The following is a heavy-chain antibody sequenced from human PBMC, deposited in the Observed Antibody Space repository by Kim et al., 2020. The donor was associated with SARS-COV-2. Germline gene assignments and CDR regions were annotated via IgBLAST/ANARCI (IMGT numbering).Heavy chain of an antibody. D-gene: IGHD1-26*01. V-gene: IGHV1-69*13. Sequence: SVKVSCKASGGTFSSYAISWVRQAPGQGLEWMGGIIPIFGTANYAQKFQGRVTITADESTSTAYMELSSLRSEDTAVYYCARGRATNDAFDIWGQGTMVTVSS. CDR1: GGTFSSYA. CDR2: IIPIFGTA. CDR3: ARGRATNDAFDI. J-gene: IGHJ3*02.